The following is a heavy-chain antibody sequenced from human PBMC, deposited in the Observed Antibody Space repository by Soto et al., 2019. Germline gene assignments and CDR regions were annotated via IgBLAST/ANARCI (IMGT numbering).Heavy chain of an antibody. CDR1: GGSISSGGYY. CDR2: IYYSGST. D-gene: IGHD2-21*01. V-gene: IGHV4-31*03. CDR3: ARDNSLVGSAYGMDV. Sequence: SETLSLTCTVSGGSISSGGYYWSWIRQHPGKGLEWIGYIYYSGSTYYNPSLKSRVTISVDTSKNQFSLKLSSVTAADTAVYYCARDNSLVGSAYGMDVRGQGTTVAVSS. J-gene: IGHJ6*02.